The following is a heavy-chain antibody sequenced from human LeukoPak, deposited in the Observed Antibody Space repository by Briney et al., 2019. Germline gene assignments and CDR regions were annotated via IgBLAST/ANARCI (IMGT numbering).Heavy chain of an antibody. Sequence: PGGSLRLSCTASGLTFSNAWMSWVRQAPGKGREWVGRIKSKRVGGSTDYAAHIKGRFTISRDDSKNTLYLQVNSLKVEDTAVYYCTTDLKESGSDTTTGFQYWGRGTLATVSS. CDR3: TTDLKESGSDTTTGFQY. CDR2: IKSKRVGGST. CDR1: GLTFSNAW. V-gene: IGHV3-15*01. D-gene: IGHD1-26*01. J-gene: IGHJ4*02.